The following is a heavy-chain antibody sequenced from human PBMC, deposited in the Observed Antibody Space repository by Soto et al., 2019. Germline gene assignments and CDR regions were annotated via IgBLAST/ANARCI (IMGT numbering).Heavy chain of an antibody. Sequence: GYLRLSCAASGSTFSDYYRVWIRQAPGKGLEWVSYISSSGSTIYYADSVKGRFTISRDNAKNSLYLQMNSLRAEDTAVYYCAREMVESGGYDSFDYWGQGTLVTVSS. CDR3: AREMVESGGYDSFDY. D-gene: IGHD5-12*01. V-gene: IGHV3-11*01. CDR1: GSTFSDYY. J-gene: IGHJ4*02. CDR2: ISSSGSTI.